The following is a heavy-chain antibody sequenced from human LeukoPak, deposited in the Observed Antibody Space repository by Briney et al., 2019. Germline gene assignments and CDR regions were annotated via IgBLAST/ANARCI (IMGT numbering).Heavy chain of an antibody. D-gene: IGHD6-19*01. CDR1: GFTFDDYA. J-gene: IGHJ5*02. V-gene: IGHV3-9*01. Sequence: GGSLRLSCAASGFTFDDYAMHWVRQAPGKGLEWVSGISWNSGSIGYADSVKGRFTISRDNAKNSLYLQMNSLRAEDTALYYCAKAGGSGWSNWFDPWGQGTLVTVSS. CDR2: ISWNSGSI. CDR3: AKAGGSGWSNWFDP.